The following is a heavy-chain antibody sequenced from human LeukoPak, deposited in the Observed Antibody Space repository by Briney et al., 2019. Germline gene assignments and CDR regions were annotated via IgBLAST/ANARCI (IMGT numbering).Heavy chain of an antibody. D-gene: IGHD2-15*01. CDR1: GGSISNYY. V-gene: IGHV4-59*08. J-gene: IGHJ4*02. CDR3: ARQGGPNFFDY. CDR2: IYYSGST. Sequence: SETLSLTCTVSGGSISNYYWSWIRQPPGEGLEWIGYIYYSGSTYYNPSLKSRLTISLDTSKNQFSLKLSSVTAADTAVYFCARQGGPNFFDYWGQGTLVTVSS.